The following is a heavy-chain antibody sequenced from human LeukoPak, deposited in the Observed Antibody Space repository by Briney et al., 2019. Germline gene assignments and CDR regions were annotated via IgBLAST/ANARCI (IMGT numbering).Heavy chain of an antibody. CDR3: ARHLYGGAFDI. J-gene: IGHJ3*02. CDR1: GGSISSYY. Sequence: SETLSLTCTVSGGSISSYYWSWIRQPPGKGLEWIGYIYTSGSTNYNPSLKSRVTISVDTSKNQFSLKLSSVTAADTAVYYCARHLYGGAFDIWGHGTMVTVSS. CDR2: IYTSGST. V-gene: IGHV4-4*09. D-gene: IGHD3-3*01.